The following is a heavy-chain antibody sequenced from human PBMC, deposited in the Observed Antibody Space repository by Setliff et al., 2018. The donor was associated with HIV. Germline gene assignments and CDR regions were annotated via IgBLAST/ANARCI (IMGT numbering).Heavy chain of an antibody. CDR3: GVGSGYYYGVGVY. Sequence: ASVKVSCKASGGSFSRNAISWVRQAPGHGLEWMGGIIPMFGTADYAQKFQGSVTIIADESTSTAYMELSSLRSEDTAVYYCGVGSGYYYGVGVYWGQGTLVTV. V-gene: IGHV1-69*13. CDR2: IIPMFGTA. D-gene: IGHD1-26*01. CDR1: GGSFSRNA. J-gene: IGHJ4*02.